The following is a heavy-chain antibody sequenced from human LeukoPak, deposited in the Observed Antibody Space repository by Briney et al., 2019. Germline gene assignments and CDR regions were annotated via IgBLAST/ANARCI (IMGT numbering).Heavy chain of an antibody. V-gene: IGHV1-58*01. D-gene: IGHD3-22*01. CDR2: IVVGSGNT. Sequence: SVKVSCKASGFTFTNSAVQWVRQARGQRLEWVGWIVVGSGNTNYAQKFQERVTITRDMSTSTAYMELSSLRSEDTAVYYCAAAPYDSSGCHTWGQGTLVTVSS. CDR3: AAAPYDSSGCHT. CDR1: GFTFTNSA. J-gene: IGHJ1*01.